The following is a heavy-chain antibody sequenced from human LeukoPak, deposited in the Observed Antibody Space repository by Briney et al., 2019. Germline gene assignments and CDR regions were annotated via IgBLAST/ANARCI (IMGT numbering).Heavy chain of an antibody. J-gene: IGHJ6*02. V-gene: IGHV3-64*01. CDR3: ARGASSSGDYYYYGMDV. CDR2: ISSNGGST. Sequence: GGSLRLSCAASGFTFHNYAMHWVRQAPGKGLEYVSCISSNGGSTYYANSVKGRFTISRDNSKNTMYLQMGSLRADDMAVYYCARGASSSGDYYYYGMDVWGQGTTVTVSS. CDR1: GFTFHNYA. D-gene: IGHD6-6*01.